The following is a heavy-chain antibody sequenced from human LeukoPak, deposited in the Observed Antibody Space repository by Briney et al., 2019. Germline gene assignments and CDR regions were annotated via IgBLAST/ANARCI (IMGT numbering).Heavy chain of an antibody. J-gene: IGHJ6*02. D-gene: IGHD1-14*01. CDR2: IYQSGSA. Sequence: SETLSLTCAVSGGSISSDGYTWNWIRQPPGKGLEWIGYIYQSGSAYYNPSLKSRVTISVDRSKKQFSLKLSSVTAADTAVYYCARGITPHGMDVWGQGTTVTVSS. CDR1: GGSISSDGYT. V-gene: IGHV4-30-2*01. CDR3: ARGITPHGMDV.